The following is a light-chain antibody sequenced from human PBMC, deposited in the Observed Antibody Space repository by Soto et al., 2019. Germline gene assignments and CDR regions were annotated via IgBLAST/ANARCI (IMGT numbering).Light chain of an antibody. J-gene: IGKJ3*01. CDR3: QQYNNWPVT. Sequence: ERVMTQSPGTLSVSPGEIVTLFFSASQSVSNNLAWYQQKPGQAPRLLIYGASYRATDVPARFSGGGSGADFTLTISSVQSEDFAIYYCQQYNNWPVTFGPGTKVDIK. CDR2: GAS. CDR1: QSVSNN. V-gene: IGKV3-15*01.